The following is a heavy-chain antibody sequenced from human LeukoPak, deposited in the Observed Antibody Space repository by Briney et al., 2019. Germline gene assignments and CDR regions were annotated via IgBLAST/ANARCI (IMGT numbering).Heavy chain of an antibody. J-gene: IGHJ5*02. CDR2: IIHSGTT. CDR3: ARDGAATYYYGSGSYRNWFDP. V-gene: IGHV4-34*12. CDR1: GGSFSGYY. D-gene: IGHD3-10*01. Sequence: SETLSLTCAVYGGSFSGYYWGWIRQPPGKGLEWIGEIIHSGTTNYNPSLKSRVTISVDTSKNQFSLKLSSVTATDTAVYYCARDGAATYYYGSGSYRNWFDPWGQGTLVTVSS.